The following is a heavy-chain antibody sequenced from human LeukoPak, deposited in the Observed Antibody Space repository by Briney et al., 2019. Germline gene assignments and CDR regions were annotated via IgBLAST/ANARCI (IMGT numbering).Heavy chain of an antibody. CDR3: ARYSGYERHFDY. D-gene: IGHD5-12*01. CDR1: GFTFSSYA. CDR2: ISGSGGST. J-gene: IGHJ4*02. Sequence: PGRSLRLSCAASGFTFSSYAMSWVRQAPGKGLEWVSAISGSGGSTYYADSVKGRFTISRDNSKNTLYLQMNSLRAEDTAVYYCARYSGYERHFDYWGQGTLVTVSS. V-gene: IGHV3-23*01.